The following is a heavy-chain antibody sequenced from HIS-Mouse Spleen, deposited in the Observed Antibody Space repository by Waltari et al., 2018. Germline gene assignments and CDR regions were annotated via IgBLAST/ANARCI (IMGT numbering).Heavy chain of an antibody. CDR1: GGSISSSSYY. J-gene: IGHJ2*01. V-gene: IGHV4-39*07. CDR2: IYYSGST. CDR3: AREIPYSSSWYDWYFDL. Sequence: QLQLQESGPGLVKPSETLSLTCTVSGGSISSSSYYWGWIRQPPGKGLGGIGSIYYSGSTYSNPSHKSRVTISVDTSKNQFSLKLSSVTAADTAVYYCAREIPYSSSWYDWYFDLWGRGTLVTVSS. D-gene: IGHD6-13*01.